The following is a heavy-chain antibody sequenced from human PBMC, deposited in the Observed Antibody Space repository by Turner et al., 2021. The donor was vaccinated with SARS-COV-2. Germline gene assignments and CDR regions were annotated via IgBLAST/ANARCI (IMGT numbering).Heavy chain of an antibody. CDR3: FDY. J-gene: IGHJ4*02. D-gene: IGHD3-10*01. CDR1: GGNFKNYG. CDR2: IIPVLDMS. V-gene: IGHV1-69*02. Sequence: QVQLVQSGAEVKKPGSSVKVSCTASGGNFKNYGFNWVRQAPGQGLEWMGRIIPVLDMSEYEQKFQGRVTIIADKSTYYCAIEVIMGGNGYGEQTYYFDYWGQGTLVIVSS.